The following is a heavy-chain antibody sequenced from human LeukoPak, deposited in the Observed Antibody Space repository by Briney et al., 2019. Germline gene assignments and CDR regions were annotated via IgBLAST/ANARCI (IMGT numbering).Heavy chain of an antibody. D-gene: IGHD5-12*01. J-gene: IGHJ3*02. CDR2: IIPIFGTA. CDR1: GGTFSSYA. CDR3: ARKGYGYSGYEGVNAFDI. V-gene: IGHV1-69*05. Sequence: SVKVSCKASGGTFSSYAISWVRQAPGQGLEWMGGIIPIFGTANYAQKFQGRVTITTDESTSTGYMELSSLRSEDTAVYYCARKGYGYSGYEGVNAFDIWGQGTMVTVSS.